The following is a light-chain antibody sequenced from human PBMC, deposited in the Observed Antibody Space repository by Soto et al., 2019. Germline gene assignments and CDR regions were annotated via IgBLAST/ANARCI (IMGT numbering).Light chain of an antibody. CDR3: MQGTHWPPT. J-gene: IGKJ1*01. CDR2: RVS. Sequence: DVVMTQSPLSLPVALGQPASISCRSSQSIVYRVGNAKLPWFQQRPGQSPRRLNTRVSNRDSGVPDRFSGSGAGTDFTLIISRVEAEDVGVYYCMQGTHWPPTFGRGTKVEIK. CDR1: QSIVYRVGNAK. V-gene: IGKV2-30*01.